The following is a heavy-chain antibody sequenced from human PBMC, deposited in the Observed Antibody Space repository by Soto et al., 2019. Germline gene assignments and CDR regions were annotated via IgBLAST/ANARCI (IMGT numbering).Heavy chain of an antibody. CDR1: GFTFSSYG. CDR3: AREGSSGWYSVYY. CDR2: IWEGAGST. Sequence: GGSLRLSCAASGFTFSSYGMSWVRQAPGKGLEWVSVIWEGAGSTYYADSVKGRFTISRDNSKNTLYLQMNSLRAEDMAVYYCAREGSSGWYSVYYWGQGTLVTVSS. V-gene: IGHV3-33*08. D-gene: IGHD6-19*01. J-gene: IGHJ4*02.